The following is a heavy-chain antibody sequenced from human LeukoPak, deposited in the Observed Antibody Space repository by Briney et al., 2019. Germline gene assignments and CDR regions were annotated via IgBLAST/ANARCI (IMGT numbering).Heavy chain of an antibody. Sequence: ASVKVSCKASGYTFTSYDINWVRHATGQGLELMGWMNPNSGNTGYAQKFQGRVTMTRNTSISTAYMELSSLRSEDTAVYYCARNKRFLMPRAFDIWGQGTMVTVSS. CDR1: GYTFTSYD. D-gene: IGHD2-2*01. CDR3: ARNKRFLMPRAFDI. CDR2: MNPNSGNT. J-gene: IGHJ3*02. V-gene: IGHV1-8*01.